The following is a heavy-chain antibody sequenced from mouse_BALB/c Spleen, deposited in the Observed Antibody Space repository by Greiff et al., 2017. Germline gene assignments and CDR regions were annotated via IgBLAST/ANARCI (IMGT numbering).Heavy chain of an antibody. V-gene: IGHV1-80*01. J-gene: IGHJ2*01. CDR3: ARLEPIYYFDY. Sequence: QVQLKESGAELVRPGSSVKISCKASGYAFSSYWMNWVKQRPGQGLEWIGQIYPGDGDTNYNGKFKGKATLTADKSSSTAYMQLSSLTSEDSAVYFCARLEPIYYFDYWGQGTTLTVSS. CDR1: GYAFSSYW. CDR2: IYPGDGDT.